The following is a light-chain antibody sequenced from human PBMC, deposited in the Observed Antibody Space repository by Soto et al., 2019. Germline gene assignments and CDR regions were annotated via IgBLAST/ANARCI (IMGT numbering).Light chain of an antibody. CDR2: DAS. Sequence: GDRVTITCRASQSISSWLAWYQQNPGKAPKLLIYDASSLESGVPSRFSGSGSGTEFTLTISSLQPDDFATYYCQQYNSSPATFGGGTKVEIK. CDR3: QQYNSSPAT. CDR1: QSISSW. J-gene: IGKJ4*01. V-gene: IGKV1-5*01.